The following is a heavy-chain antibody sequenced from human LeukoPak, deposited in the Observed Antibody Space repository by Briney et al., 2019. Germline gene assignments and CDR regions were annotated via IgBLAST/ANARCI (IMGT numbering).Heavy chain of an antibody. Sequence: ASVKVSCKASGYTFTSYGISWVRQAPGQGLEWMGWISAYDGNTNYAQKLQGRVTMTTDTSTSTAYMELRSLRSDDTAVYYCARDREMATRLDHPSLGYRGQGTLVTVSS. J-gene: IGHJ4*02. CDR2: ISAYDGNT. CDR1: GYTFTSYG. V-gene: IGHV1-18*01. CDR3: ARDREMATRLDHPSLGY. D-gene: IGHD5-24*01.